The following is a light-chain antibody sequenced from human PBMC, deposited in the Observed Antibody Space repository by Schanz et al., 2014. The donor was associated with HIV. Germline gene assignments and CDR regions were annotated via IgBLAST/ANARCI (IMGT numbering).Light chain of an antibody. V-gene: IGKV3-20*01. J-gene: IGKJ4*01. Sequence: EIVMTQSPATLSLSPGERATLSCRASQSVSSQLAWYQQRPGQAPRLLVYGASDRASGIPDRFSGSGSGSAFTLIISRLEPADIAVYYCQQYGSSSTFGGGTKVEIK. CDR2: GAS. CDR1: QSVSSQ. CDR3: QQYGSSST.